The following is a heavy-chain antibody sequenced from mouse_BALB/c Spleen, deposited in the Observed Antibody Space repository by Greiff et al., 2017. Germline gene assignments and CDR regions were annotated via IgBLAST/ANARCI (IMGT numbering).Heavy chain of an antibody. J-gene: IGHJ2*01. CDR3: TLGGYSNDSLDY. D-gene: IGHD2-12*01. V-gene: IGHV1-69*02. CDR2: IYPSDSYT. CDR1: GYTFTSYW. Sequence: QVQLQQPGAELVRPGASVKLSCKASGYTFTSYWINWVKQRPGQGLEWIGNIYPSDSYTNYNQKFKDKATLTVDKSSSTAYMQLSSPTSEDSAVYYCTLGGYSNDSLDYWGQGTTLTVSS.